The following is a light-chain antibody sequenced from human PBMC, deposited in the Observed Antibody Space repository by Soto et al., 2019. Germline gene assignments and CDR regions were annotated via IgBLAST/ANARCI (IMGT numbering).Light chain of an antibody. CDR1: QGITHY. CDR2: DAS. Sequence: DIQMTQSPASLSASVGDRVTITCRASQGITHYLNWYQQKPGKAPKLLISDASNLQRGVPSRFSGSGSGTDFTFTISSLQPEDIGTYYCQHYDNLPPYTFGRGTKLEIK. V-gene: IGKV1-33*01. J-gene: IGKJ2*01. CDR3: QHYDNLPPYT.